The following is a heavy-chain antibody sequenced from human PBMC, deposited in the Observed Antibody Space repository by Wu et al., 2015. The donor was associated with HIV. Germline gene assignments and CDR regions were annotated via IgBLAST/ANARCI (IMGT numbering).Heavy chain of an antibody. CDR2: INPSDFKV. J-gene: IGHJ3*02. CDR1: GDGFTSYA. CDR3: ATRIGGTMEAFNM. D-gene: IGHD1-26*01. V-gene: IGHV1-69*05. Sequence: QAQLVQFGADMKKPGSSVKVTCKASGDGFTSYAVSWVRQAPGQGLEWMGGINPSDFKVSYPQKFQGRVTMTKDTSTSTIYMELKSLSHDDTALYYCATRIGGTMEAFNMWGQGTLVTVSS.